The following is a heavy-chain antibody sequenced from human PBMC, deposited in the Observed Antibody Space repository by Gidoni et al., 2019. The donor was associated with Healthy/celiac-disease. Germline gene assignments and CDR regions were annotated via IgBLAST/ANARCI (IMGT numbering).Heavy chain of an antibody. CDR1: GGTFSSYA. CDR2: IIPIIGTA. V-gene: IGHV1-69*01. D-gene: IGHD2-2*01. J-gene: IGHJ2*01. Sequence: QVQLVQSGAEVKKPVSSVKVACKASGGTFSSYAISWVRQAPGQGLEWMGWIIPIIGTANYAQKFQGRVTITADESTSTAYMELSSLRSEDTAVYYCARLPDSYCSSTSCYVRWYFDLWGRGTLVTVSS. CDR3: ARLPDSYCSSTSCYVRWYFDL.